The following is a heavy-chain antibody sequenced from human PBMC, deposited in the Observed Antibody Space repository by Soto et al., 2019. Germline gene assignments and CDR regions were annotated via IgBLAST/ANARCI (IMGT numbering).Heavy chain of an antibody. D-gene: IGHD2-2*01. J-gene: IGHJ4*02. CDR2: ISNNGGST. V-gene: IGHV3-64D*06. CDR3: VKGGVVPAAVFFDY. CDR1: GFIFSSYA. Sequence: PGGSLRPSCSASGFIFSSYAMHWVRQAPGKGLKYVSSISNNGGSTLYADSVKGRFTISRDNSKNTLYLQMSSLRPEDTAVYYCVKGGVVPAAVFFDYWGQGA.